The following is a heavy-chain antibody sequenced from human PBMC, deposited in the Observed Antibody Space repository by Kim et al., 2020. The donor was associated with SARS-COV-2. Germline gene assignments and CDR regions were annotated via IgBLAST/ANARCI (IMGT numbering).Heavy chain of an antibody. Sequence: YNPSLKSRVTISVDTSKNQFSLKLSSVTAADTAVYYCARSPITMVTYFDYWGQGTLVTVSS. D-gene: IGHD3-10*01. CDR3: ARSPITMVTYFDY. V-gene: IGHV4-39*01. J-gene: IGHJ4*02.